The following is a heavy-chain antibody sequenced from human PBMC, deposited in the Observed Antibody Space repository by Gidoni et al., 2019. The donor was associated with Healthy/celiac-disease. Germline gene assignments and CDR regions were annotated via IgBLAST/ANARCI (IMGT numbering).Heavy chain of an antibody. J-gene: IGHJ5*02. V-gene: IGHV1-3*01. CDR1: GYTFTSYA. D-gene: IGHD3-22*01. CDR2: INAGNGNT. Sequence: QVQLVQSGAEVKKPGASVKVSCKASGYTFTSYAMHWVRQAPGQRLEWMGWINAGNGNTKYSQKFQGRVTITRDTSASTAYMELSSLRSEDTAVYYCAKDSSGYFNWFDPWGQGTLVTVSS. CDR3: AKDSSGYFNWFDP.